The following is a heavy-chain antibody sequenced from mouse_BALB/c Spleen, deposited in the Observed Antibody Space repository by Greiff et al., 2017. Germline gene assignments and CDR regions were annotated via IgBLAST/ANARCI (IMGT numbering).Heavy chain of an antibody. CDR3: ARDYDYEGWFAY. D-gene: IGHD2-4*01. CDR2: ISSGGST. J-gene: IGHJ3*01. CDR1: GFTFSSYA. Sequence: EVMLVESGGGLVKPGGSLKLSCAASGFTFSSYAMSWVRQTPEKRLEWVASISSGGSTYYPDSVKGRFTISRDNARNILYLQMSSLRSEDTAMYYCARDYDYEGWFAYWGQGTLVTVSA. V-gene: IGHV5-6-5*01.